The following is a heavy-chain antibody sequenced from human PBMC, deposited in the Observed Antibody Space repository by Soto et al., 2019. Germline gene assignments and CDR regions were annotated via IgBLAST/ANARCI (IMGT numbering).Heavy chain of an antibody. D-gene: IGHD6-19*01. V-gene: IGHV4-4*02. Sequence: QVQLQESGPGLVKPSGTLSLTCAVSGGSINSSNWWSWVRQPPGKGLEWIGEIYHSGRTNYNPSLKSRVTISVDKSKNHFSLKLTSVTAADTAVYYCANLIPVAGTLGYWGQGTLVTVSS. CDR2: IYHSGRT. CDR1: GGSINSSNW. J-gene: IGHJ4*02. CDR3: ANLIPVAGTLGY.